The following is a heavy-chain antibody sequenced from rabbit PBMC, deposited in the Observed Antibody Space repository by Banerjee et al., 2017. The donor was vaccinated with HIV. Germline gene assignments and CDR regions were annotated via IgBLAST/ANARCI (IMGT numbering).Heavy chain of an antibody. Sequence: QSLEEYGGDLVKPGASLTLSCKASGFTLSSYWMCWVRQAPGKGLEWIGYIDPVFGSTYYANWVNGRFTISSHNAQNTLYLQLNSLTAADTATYFCVRGDDDYPTYFNLWGPGTLVTVS. CDR2: IDPVFGST. D-gene: IGHD2-1*01. CDR1: GFTLSSYW. J-gene: IGHJ4*01. CDR3: VRGDDDYPTYFNL. V-gene: IGHV1S7*01.